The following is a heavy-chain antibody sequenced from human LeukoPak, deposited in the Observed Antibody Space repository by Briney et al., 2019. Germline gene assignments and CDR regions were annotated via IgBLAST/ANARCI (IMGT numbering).Heavy chain of an antibody. V-gene: IGHV1-46*01. CDR3: ARELDGGFFDH. D-gene: IGHD2-15*01. J-gene: IGHJ4*02. CDR2: INPSGGNT. CDR1: GYTFTSCY. Sequence: ASVKVSCKASGYTFTSCYLHWVRQAPGQGLEWTGIINPSGGNTNYAQKFQGRVTMTRDTSTSTVYMELSSLRSEDTAVYYCARELDGGFFDHWGQGTLVTVSS.